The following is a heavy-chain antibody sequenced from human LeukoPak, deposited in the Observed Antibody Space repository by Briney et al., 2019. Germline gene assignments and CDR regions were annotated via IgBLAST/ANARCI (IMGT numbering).Heavy chain of an antibody. J-gene: IGHJ4*02. CDR2: ISDSGSNT. D-gene: IGHD4-17*01. CDR3: AKDGDPTVTTDFDY. V-gene: IGHV3-23*01. Sequence: GGSLRLSCAASGFTFTSYAMNWVRQAPGKVLEWVSAISDSGSNTYYADSVKGRFSISRDNSKNTQYLHMNSLRAEDTAVYYCAKDGDPTVTTDFDYWGQGTLVTVSS. CDR1: GFTFTSYA.